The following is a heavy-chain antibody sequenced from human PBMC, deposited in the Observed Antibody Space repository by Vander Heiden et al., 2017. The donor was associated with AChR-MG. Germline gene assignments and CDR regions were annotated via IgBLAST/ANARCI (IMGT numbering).Heavy chain of an antibody. D-gene: IGHD3-22*01. J-gene: IGHJ4*02. V-gene: IGHV1-69*01. CDR1: GGTFSSHA. CDR3: ARGEYYYDSSGYYYVGGSDDY. Sequence: QVQRVQSGAAVKKPGSSVKVSCTASGGTFSSHAISGVRQAPGQGLEWMGGIIPIFGTANYAQKFQGRVTITADESTSTAYMELSSLRSEDTAVYYCARGEYYYDSSGYYYVGGSDDYWGQGTLVTVSS. CDR2: IIPIFGTA.